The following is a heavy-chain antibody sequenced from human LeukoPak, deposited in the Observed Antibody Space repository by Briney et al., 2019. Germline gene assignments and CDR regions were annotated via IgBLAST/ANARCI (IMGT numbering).Heavy chain of an antibody. V-gene: IGHV4-31*03. J-gene: IGHJ4*02. CDR3: ARRPSGYQSSGFDY. CDR2: IYYSGST. CDR1: GGSISSGGYY. Sequence: SQTLSLTCTVSGGSISSGGYYWSWIRQHPGKGLEWIGYIYYSGSTYYNPSLRSRVTISVDTSKNQFSLKLSSVTAADTAMYYCARRPSGYQSSGFDYWGQGTLVTVSS. D-gene: IGHD3-22*01.